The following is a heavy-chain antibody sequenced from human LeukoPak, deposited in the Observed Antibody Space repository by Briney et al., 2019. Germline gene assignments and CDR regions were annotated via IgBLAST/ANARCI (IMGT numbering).Heavy chain of an antibody. D-gene: IGHD3-22*01. CDR3: AKDRVTDDSSGYFWFDP. V-gene: IGHV3-9*01. Sequence: GGSLRLSCAASGFTFSSYAMSWVRQAPGKGLEWVSGISWNSGSIGYADSVKGRFTISRDNAKNSLYLQMNSLRAEDTALYYCAKDRVTDDSSGYFWFDPWGQGTLVTVSS. CDR1: GFTFSSYA. CDR2: ISWNSGSI. J-gene: IGHJ5*02.